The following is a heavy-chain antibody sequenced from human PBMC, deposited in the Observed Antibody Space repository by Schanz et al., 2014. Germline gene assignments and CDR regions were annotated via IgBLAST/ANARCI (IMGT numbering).Heavy chain of an antibody. CDR1: GFTFSSSG. V-gene: IGHV3-30*02. J-gene: IGHJ4*02. CDR3: AKDEGYNYGYIFDY. CDR2: IPSDESNK. D-gene: IGHD5-18*01. Sequence: QVPLVESGGGVVQPGGSLRLSCAASGFTFSSSGMHWVRQAPGKGLEWVAFIPSDESNKYYIDSVKGRFTISRDNSRETMFLQMNTLRPDDTAVYYCAKDEGYNYGYIFDYWGQGTLVTVSS.